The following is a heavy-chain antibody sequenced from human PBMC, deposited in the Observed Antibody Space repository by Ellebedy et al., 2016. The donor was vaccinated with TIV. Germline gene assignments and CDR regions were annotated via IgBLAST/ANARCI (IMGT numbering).Heavy chain of an antibody. V-gene: IGHV4-31*03. CDR2: IYYSGST. Sequence: SETLSLXXTVSGGSISSGGYYWSWIRQHPGKGLEWIGYIYYSGSTYYNPSLKSRVTISVDTSKNQFSLKLSSVTAADTAVYYCASLSSTHAFDIWGQGTMVTVSS. CDR1: GGSISSGGYY. CDR3: ASLSSTHAFDI. J-gene: IGHJ3*02. D-gene: IGHD2-15*01.